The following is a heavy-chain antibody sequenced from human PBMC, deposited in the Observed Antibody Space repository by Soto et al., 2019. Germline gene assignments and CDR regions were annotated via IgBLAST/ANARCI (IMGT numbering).Heavy chain of an antibody. CDR2: ISWDGGST. Sequence: GGSLRLSCAASGFTFDDYTMHWVRQAPGKGLEWVSLISWDGGSTYYADSVKGRFTISRDNSKNSLYLQRNSLRTEDTALYYCAKVSQPGYSSGWPTDYWGQGTLVTVSS. D-gene: IGHD6-19*01. V-gene: IGHV3-43*01. J-gene: IGHJ4*02. CDR3: AKVSQPGYSSGWPTDY. CDR1: GFTFDDYT.